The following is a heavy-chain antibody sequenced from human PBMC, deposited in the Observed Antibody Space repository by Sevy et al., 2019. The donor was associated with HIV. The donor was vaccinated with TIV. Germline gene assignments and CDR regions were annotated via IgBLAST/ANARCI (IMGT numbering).Heavy chain of an antibody. V-gene: IGHV3-33*01. CDR2: IWFDGSIN. D-gene: IGHD6-13*01. J-gene: IGHJ4*02. CDR1: GFTFSSYG. CDR3: ATGVPAAYPYYFDY. Sequence: RGSLRLSCVASGFTFSSYGMHWVRQAPGKGLEWVSVIWFDGSINHYADSVKGRYTISRDNSKSTLYLQMNSLRVEDTAVYYCATGVPAAYPYYFDYWGQGTLVTVSS.